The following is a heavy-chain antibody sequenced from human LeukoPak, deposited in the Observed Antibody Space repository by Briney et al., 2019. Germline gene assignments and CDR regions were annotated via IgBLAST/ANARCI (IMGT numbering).Heavy chain of an antibody. V-gene: IGHV3-74*01. J-gene: IGHJ4*02. Sequence: PGGSLRLSCAASGFTFSSNWMHWVRHAPGKGLEWVSGINSDGRSTNYADLVKGRFTISRDNAKNTLYLQMNSLRAEDTAVYYCARPWDYWGQGTLVTVSS. CDR1: GFTFSSNW. CDR2: INSDGRST. CDR3: ARPWDY.